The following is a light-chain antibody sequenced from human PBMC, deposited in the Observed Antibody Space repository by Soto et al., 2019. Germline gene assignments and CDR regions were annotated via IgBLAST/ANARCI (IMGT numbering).Light chain of an antibody. Sequence: ASEMTTAAASLSACVGDRATITCRASQGIRSDLVGYQQKPGKAPKILIYAASSLQSGVPSRFSGSGAGTDFTLTTSSLQPEDFATYYCRQDYHYPLTFGRGTKVDIK. CDR2: AAS. CDR1: QGIRSD. J-gene: IGKJ4*02. V-gene: IGKV1-6*01. CDR3: RQDYHYPLT.